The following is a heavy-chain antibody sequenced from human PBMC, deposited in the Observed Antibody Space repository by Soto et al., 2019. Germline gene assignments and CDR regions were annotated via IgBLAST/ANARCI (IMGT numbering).Heavy chain of an antibody. CDR2: IYWDDDE. CDR3: AHRRRGSGSYSFAY. V-gene: IGHV2-5*02. Sequence: KESGPTLVKPTQTLTLTCTFSGFSLTTSEVGVGWIRQPPGKALEWLARIYWDDDERYNPSLENRLIITKDTSKNQVVLSMTNMDPVDTATYYCAHRRRGSGSYSFAYWGQGTLVIVSS. D-gene: IGHD3-10*01. J-gene: IGHJ4*02. CDR1: GFSLTTSEVG.